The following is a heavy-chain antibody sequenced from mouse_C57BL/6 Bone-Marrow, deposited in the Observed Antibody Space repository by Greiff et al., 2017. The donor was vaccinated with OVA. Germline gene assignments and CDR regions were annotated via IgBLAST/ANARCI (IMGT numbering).Heavy chain of an antibody. CDR2: ISYDGSN. CDR3: ALTGPFDY. D-gene: IGHD4-1*01. J-gene: IGHJ2*01. V-gene: IGHV3-6*01. CDR1: GYSITSGYY. Sequence: ESGPGLVKPSQSLSLTCSVTGYSITSGYYWNWIRQFPGNKLEWMGYISYDGSNNYNPSLKNRISITRDTSKNQFFLKLNSVTTEDTATYDCALTGPFDYWGQGTTLTVSS.